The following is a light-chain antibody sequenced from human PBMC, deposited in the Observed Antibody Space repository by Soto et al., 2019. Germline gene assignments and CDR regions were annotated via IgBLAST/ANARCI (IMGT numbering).Light chain of an antibody. J-gene: IGKJ4*01. CDR2: DAS. CDR3: QQHSNWPLT. CDR1: QSVSSY. V-gene: IGKV3-11*01. Sequence: EIVLTRSPATLSLSPGERATLSCRASQSVSSYLAWYQQKPGQGPRLLIYDASNRATGIPARFSGSGSGTDFTLTISSLEPEDFAVYYCQQHSNWPLTFGGGTKV.